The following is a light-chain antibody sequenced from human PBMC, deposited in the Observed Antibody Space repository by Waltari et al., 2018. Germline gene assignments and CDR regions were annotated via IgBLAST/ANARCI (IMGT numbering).Light chain of an antibody. V-gene: IGLV2-23*01. J-gene: IGLJ1*01. Sequence: QSALSQPASVSGSPGQSLTITCTGASTDLASSNLVAWSQHHPNRAPKLIIYEATKRPSGISHRFSGAKSGATASLRISGLQADDEADYYCCSYTGSSTSYGCGGGTKVTVL. CDR1: STDLASSNL. CDR3: CSYTGSSTSYG. CDR2: EAT.